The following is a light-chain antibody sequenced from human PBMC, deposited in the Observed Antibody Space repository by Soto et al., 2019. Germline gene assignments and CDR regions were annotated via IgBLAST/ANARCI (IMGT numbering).Light chain of an antibody. Sequence: EILMTQSPATLSVSPGERATLSCRASQSVRSYLAWYQQKPGQAPRLLISDASNRATGIPARFSGSGSGTDFTLTISSLEPEDFAVYYCQQRSNWPRTFGQGTRLEIK. V-gene: IGKV3-11*01. J-gene: IGKJ5*01. CDR1: QSVRSY. CDR2: DAS. CDR3: QQRSNWPRT.